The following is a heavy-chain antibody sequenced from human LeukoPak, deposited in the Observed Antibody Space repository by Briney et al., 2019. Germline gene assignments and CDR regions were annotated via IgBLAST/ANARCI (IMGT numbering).Heavy chain of an antibody. D-gene: IGHD1-7*01. CDR2: ISAYNGNT. CDR1: GYTFTSYG. V-gene: IGHV1-18*01. CDR3: ARESGYNWNYGRFNYYGMDV. Sequence: GASVKVSCKASGYTFTSYGISWVRQAPGQGLEWMGWISAYNGNTNYAQKLQGRVTMTTDTSTSTANMELRSLRSDDTAVYYCARESGYNWNYGRFNYYGMDVWGQGTTVTVSS. J-gene: IGHJ6*02.